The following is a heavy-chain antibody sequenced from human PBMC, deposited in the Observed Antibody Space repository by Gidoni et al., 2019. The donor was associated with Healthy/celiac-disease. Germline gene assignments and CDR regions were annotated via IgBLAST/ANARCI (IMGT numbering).Heavy chain of an antibody. V-gene: IGHV3-30*18. CDR1: GFTFSSYG. Sequence: VQLVESGGGVVQPGRSLRLSCPDSGFTFSSYGMHWVRQAPGKGLEWVAVISYDGSNKYYADSVKGRVTISRDNSKNTLYLQMNSLRAEDTAVYYCAKDSVGATFFDYWGQGTLVTVSS. CDR2: ISYDGSNK. D-gene: IGHD1-26*01. CDR3: AKDSVGATFFDY. J-gene: IGHJ4*02.